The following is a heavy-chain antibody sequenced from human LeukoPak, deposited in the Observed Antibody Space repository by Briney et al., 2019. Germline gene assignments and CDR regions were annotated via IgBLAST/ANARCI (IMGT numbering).Heavy chain of an antibody. CDR1: GGSISSYY. V-gene: IGHV4-59*01. Sequence: SETLSLTCTVSGGSISSYYWSWIRQPPGKGLEWIGYIYYSGSTNYNPSLKSRVTISVDTSKNQFSLKLSSVTAADTAVYYCARAGCSSTSCPGHYYMDVWGKGTTVTVSS. CDR2: IYYSGST. CDR3: ARAGCSSTSCPGHYYMDV. J-gene: IGHJ6*03. D-gene: IGHD2-2*01.